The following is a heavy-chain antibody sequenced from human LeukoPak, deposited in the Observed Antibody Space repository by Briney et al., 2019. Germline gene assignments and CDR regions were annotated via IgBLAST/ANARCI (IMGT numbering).Heavy chain of an antibody. CDR1: GFTFSDYY. J-gene: IGHJ4*02. CDR3: ARDGKLVRGVILDY. V-gene: IGHV3-11*04. CDR2: ISNLGSTI. Sequence: GGSLRLSCAASGFTFSDYYMSWIRQAPGKGLEWVSYISNLGSTIYDADSVKGRFTISRDNAKKSLYLQMNSLRAEDTAVYYCARDGKLVRGVILDYWRQGTLVTVSS. D-gene: IGHD3-10*01.